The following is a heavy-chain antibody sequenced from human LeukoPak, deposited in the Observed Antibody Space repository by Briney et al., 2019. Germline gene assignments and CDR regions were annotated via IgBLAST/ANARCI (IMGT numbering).Heavy chain of an antibody. CDR3: ASDGDYSPFNFDY. D-gene: IGHD4-17*01. J-gene: IGHJ4*02. V-gene: IGHV3-30*02. CDR2: IRYDGSNK. CDR1: GFTFSSYG. Sequence: GGSLRLSCAASGFTFSSYGMHWVRQAPGKGREWVAFIRYDGSNKYYADSVKGRFTISRDNSKNTLYLQMNSLRAEDTAVYYCASDGDYSPFNFDYWGQGTLVTVSS.